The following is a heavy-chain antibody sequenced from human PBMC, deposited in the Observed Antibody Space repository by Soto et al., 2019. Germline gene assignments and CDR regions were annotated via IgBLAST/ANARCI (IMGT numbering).Heavy chain of an antibody. CDR2: IKQDGSQK. J-gene: IGHJ5*02. CDR3: ARLYCSGGSCYNWFDP. Sequence: GSLRLSCAASGFSFSSYWMSWVRQAPGKGLQWVANIKQDGSQKYYVDSVKGRFTIYRDNAKNSLYLQMNSLRAEDTAIYYCARLYCSGGSCYNWFDPWGQGTLVTVS. CDR1: GFSFSSYW. D-gene: IGHD2-15*01. V-gene: IGHV3-7*03.